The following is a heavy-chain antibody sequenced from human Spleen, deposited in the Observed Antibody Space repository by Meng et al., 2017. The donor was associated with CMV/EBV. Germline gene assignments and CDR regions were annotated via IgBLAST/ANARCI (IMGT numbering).Heavy chain of an antibody. CDR3: ARENSIVVVPAAIGY. CDR2: ISYDGSNK. J-gene: IGHJ4*02. Sequence: GGSLRLSCAASGFTFSSYEMNWVRQAPGKGLEWVAVISYDGSNKYYADSVKGRFTISRDNAKNSLYLQMNSPRAEDTAVYYCARENSIVVVPAAIGYWGQGTLVTVSS. V-gene: IGHV3-30-3*01. D-gene: IGHD2-2*02. CDR1: GFTFSSYE.